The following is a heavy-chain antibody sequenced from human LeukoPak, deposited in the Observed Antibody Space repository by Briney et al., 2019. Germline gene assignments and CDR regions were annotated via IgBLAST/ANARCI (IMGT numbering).Heavy chain of an antibody. J-gene: IGHJ3*02. Sequence: PGRSLRLSCAASGFTFSSYGMHWVRQAPGKGLEWVAVISYDGSNKYYADSVKGRFTISRDNSKNTLYLQMNSLRAEDTAVYYCAKTGTTADAFDIWGQGTMVTVSS. CDR2: ISYDGSNK. V-gene: IGHV3-30*18. CDR3: AKTGTTADAFDI. D-gene: IGHD1-7*01. CDR1: GFTFSSYG.